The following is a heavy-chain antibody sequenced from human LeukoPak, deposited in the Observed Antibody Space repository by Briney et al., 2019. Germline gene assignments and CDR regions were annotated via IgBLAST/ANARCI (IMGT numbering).Heavy chain of an antibody. D-gene: IGHD6-13*01. J-gene: IGHJ5*02. CDR2: IWYDGSNK. Sequence: GGSLRLFCAASGFTFSSYGMHWVRQAPGKGLEWVADIWYDGSNKYYADSVKGRFTISRDNSKNTLYLQTNSLRAEDTAVYYCARDRAAQQLVPFDPWGQGTLVTVSS. CDR1: GFTFSSYG. V-gene: IGHV3-33*01. CDR3: ARDRAAQQLVPFDP.